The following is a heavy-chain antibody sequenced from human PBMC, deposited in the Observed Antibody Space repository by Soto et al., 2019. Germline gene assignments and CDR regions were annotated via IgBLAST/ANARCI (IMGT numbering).Heavy chain of an antibody. CDR2: ISAYNGNT. CDR1: GYTFTHYG. D-gene: IGHD2-15*01. V-gene: IGHV1-18*04. Sequence: QIQLVQSGAEMKKPGASVKVSCKPSGYTFTHYGVSWLRQAPGQGLEWMGWISAYNGNTDYAHKFQGRVALTTDTSTSTAYMELRGLSPDDTAGYYCARDVPGSGVPFWDYWGQGTRVTVSS. CDR3: ARDVPGSGVPFWDY. J-gene: IGHJ4*02.